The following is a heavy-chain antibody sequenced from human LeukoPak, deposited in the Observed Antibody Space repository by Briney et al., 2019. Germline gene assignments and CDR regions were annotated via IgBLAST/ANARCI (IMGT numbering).Heavy chain of an antibody. CDR3: VRGAFRWAADY. J-gene: IGHJ4*02. D-gene: IGHD1-26*01. CDR2: INSRGDYV. V-gene: IGHV3-21*01. CDR1: GFTFSSYN. Sequence: PGGSLRLSCVASGFTFSSYNINWIRQAPGEGLKWVSSINSRGDYVNYADSVKGRFTISRVNARNSVYLQMNRLRVEDTAVYYCVRGAFRWAADYWGQGTLVTVSS.